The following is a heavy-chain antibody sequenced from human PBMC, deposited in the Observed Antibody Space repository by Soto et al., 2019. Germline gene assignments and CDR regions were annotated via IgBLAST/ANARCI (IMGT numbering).Heavy chain of an antibody. CDR1: GYTFSNYD. D-gene: IGHD2-2*01. J-gene: IGHJ4*02. V-gene: IGHV1-8*01. Sequence: QVQLVQSGAELKKPGASVKVSCKASGYTFSNYDINWVRQAPGQGLEWMGWISPNNGNTGYAQKLQGRVTLTTDTSTSTAYMELTSLRSEDTAVYYCAKGKYGDYGGQGALGAVSS. CDR2: ISPNNGNT. CDR3: AKGKYGDY.